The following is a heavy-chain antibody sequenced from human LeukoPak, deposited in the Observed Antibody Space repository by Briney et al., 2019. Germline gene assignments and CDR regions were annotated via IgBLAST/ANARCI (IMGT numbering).Heavy chain of an antibody. D-gene: IGHD5-12*01. CDR2: INHSGST. J-gene: IGHJ4*02. Sequence: RASETLSLTCTVSGGSISSYYWSWIRQPPGKGLEWIGEINHSGSTNYNPSLKSRVTISVDTSKNQFSLKLSSVTAADTAVYYWARGWLRSRAPHDYWGKGTLVTVSS. V-gene: IGHV4-34*01. CDR1: GGSISSYY. CDR3: ARGWLRSRAPHDY.